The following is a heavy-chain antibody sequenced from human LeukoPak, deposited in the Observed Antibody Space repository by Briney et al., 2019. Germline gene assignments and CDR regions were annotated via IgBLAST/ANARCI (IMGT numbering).Heavy chain of an antibody. D-gene: IGHD2-15*01. J-gene: IGHJ4*02. CDR3: ARLECSGGTCYSGTFDY. CDR1: GGSISSSSSY. Sequence: PSETPSLTCTVSGGSISSSSSYWGWIRQPPGKGLEWIGSIYYSGKAYYNPSLKSRVTISVDTSKKQFSLKVSSVTAADAAVYFCARLECSGGTCYSGTFDYWGQGTLVTVSS. V-gene: IGHV4-39*01. CDR2: IYYSGKA.